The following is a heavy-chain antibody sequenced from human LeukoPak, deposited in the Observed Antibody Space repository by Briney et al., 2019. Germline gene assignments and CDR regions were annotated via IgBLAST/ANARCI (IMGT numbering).Heavy chain of an antibody. V-gene: IGHV1-69*06. J-gene: IGHJ6*04. CDR3: ARGRGFGELWNDYYYDDLDV. CDR1: GGTFSSYA. D-gene: IGHD3-10*01. Sequence: SVKVSCKASGGTFSSYAISWVRQAPGQGIEWMGGIIPIFGTANYAQKLRGRVTINADKSTSTAYMELSSLRSKDTAVYYCARGRGFGELWNDYYYDDLDVWGKGTTVTVSS. CDR2: IIPIFGTA.